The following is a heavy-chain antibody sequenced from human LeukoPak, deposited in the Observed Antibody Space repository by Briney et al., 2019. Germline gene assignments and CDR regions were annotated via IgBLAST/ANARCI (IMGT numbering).Heavy chain of an antibody. Sequence: SGTLSLTCAVSGGSITSNNWWSWVRQPPGRGLEWIGEIYHSGSTNYNPSLKSRVTISVDTSKNQFSLKLSSVTAADTAVYYCARGGGYSGYDSAFDIWGQGTMVTVSS. J-gene: IGHJ3*02. D-gene: IGHD5-12*01. V-gene: IGHV4-4*02. CDR3: ARGGGYSGYDSAFDI. CDR2: IYHSGST. CDR1: GGSITSNNW.